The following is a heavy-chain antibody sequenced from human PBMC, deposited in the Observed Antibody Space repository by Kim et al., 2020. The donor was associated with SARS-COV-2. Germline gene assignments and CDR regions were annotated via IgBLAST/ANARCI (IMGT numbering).Heavy chain of an antibody. J-gene: IGHJ6*02. CDR1: GFGFDTHS. Sequence: GGSLRLSCAASGFGFDTHSMNWVRQAPGKGLEWVSSIGGTSNYIYYADSVKGRFTISRDNAKNSLFLQMNSLRAEDTAVYYCVRGGYCSSTSCYFYYYALDVWGQGTTVTVSS. V-gene: IGHV3-21*01. CDR2: IGGTSNYI. CDR3: VRGGYCSSTSCYFYYYALDV. D-gene: IGHD2-2*01.